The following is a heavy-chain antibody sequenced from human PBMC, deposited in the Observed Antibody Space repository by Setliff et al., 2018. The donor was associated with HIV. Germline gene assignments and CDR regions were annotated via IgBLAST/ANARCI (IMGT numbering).Heavy chain of an antibody. CDR1: GGSISSGGYY. Sequence: SETLSLTCTVSGGSISSGGYYWSWIRQHPGKGLEWIGYIYYSGSTNYNPSHKSRVTISLDKSINQLSLKVNSVTAADTAVYYCAVSSGWYRHDYWGQGTLVTVSS. J-gene: IGHJ4*02. V-gene: IGHV4-31*09. D-gene: IGHD6-19*01. CDR3: AVSSGWYRHDY. CDR2: IYYSGST.